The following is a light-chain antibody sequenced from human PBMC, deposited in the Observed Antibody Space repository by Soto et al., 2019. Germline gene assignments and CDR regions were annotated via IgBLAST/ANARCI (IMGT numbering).Light chain of an antibody. Sequence: EIVMTQPPATLSVSPGERATLSCRASQSVSSNLAWYQQKPGQAPRLLIYGASTRATGIPARFSGSGSGTEFTVTISSLQSEDFAVYYCQQYNNWPPLTFGGGSKVEIK. J-gene: IGKJ4*01. V-gene: IGKV3-15*01. CDR3: QQYNNWPPLT. CDR2: GAS. CDR1: QSVSSN.